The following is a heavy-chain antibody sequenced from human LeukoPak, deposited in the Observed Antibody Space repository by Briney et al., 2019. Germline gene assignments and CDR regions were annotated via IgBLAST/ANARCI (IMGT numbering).Heavy chain of an antibody. CDR1: GFTFSDYY. CDR2: ISSSGSTI. D-gene: IGHD3-9*01. V-gene: IGHV3-11*01. Sequence: PGGSLRLSCAASGFTFSDYYMSWIRQAPGKGLEWVSYISSSGSTIYYADSVKGRFTISRGNAKNSLYLQMNSLRAEDTAVYYCARLNRYYDILTGYYTVDYWGQGTLVTVSS. J-gene: IGHJ4*02. CDR3: ARLNRYYDILTGYYTVDY.